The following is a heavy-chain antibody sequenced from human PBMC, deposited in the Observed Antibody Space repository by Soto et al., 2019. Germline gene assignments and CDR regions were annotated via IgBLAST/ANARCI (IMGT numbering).Heavy chain of an antibody. CDR1: GGSISSSSYY. Sequence: SETLSLTCTVSGGSISSSSYYWGWIRQPPGKGLERIGSIYNSGSTYYNTSLKSRVTISVDTSKNQLSMKLSSVTAADTAVYFCSRPIVVVPAAIRQSVYYYYYGMDVWGQGTTVT. V-gene: IGHV4-39*01. CDR2: IYNSGST. J-gene: IGHJ6*02. D-gene: IGHD2-2*01. CDR3: SRPIVVVPAAIRQSVYYYYYGMDV.